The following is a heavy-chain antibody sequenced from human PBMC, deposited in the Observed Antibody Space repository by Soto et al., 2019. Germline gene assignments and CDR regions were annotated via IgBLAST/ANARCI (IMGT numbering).Heavy chain of an antibody. CDR1: GYTFTSYG. V-gene: IGHV1-18*04. CDR3: ARDIPAPYYYYGMDV. J-gene: IGHJ6*02. CDR2: ISAYNGNT. D-gene: IGHD2-2*01. Sequence: QVPLVQSGAEVKKPGASVKVSCKASGYTFTSYGISWVRQAPGQGLEWMGWISAYNGNTNYAQKLQGRVTMTTDTSTSTAYMELRSLRSDDTTVYYCARDIPAPYYYYGMDVWGQGTTVTVSS.